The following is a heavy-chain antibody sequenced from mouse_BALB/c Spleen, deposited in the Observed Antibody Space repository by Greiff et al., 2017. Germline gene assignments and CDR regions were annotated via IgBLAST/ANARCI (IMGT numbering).Heavy chain of an antibody. J-gene: IGHJ4*01. CDR1: GFTFSSYA. Sequence: EVKLMESGGGLVKPGGSLKLSCAASGFTFSSYAMSWVRQTPEKRLEWVATISSGGSYTYYPDSVKGRFTISRDNAKNTLYLQMSSLRSEDTAMYYCARHDYDVYYAMDYWGQGTSVTVSS. D-gene: IGHD2-4*01. CDR3: ARHDYDVYYAMDY. CDR2: ISSGGSYT. V-gene: IGHV5-9-3*01.